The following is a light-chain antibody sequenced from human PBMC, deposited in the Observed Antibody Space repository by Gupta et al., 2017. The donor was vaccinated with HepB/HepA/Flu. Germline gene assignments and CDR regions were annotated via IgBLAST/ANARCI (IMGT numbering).Light chain of an antibody. CDR2: AAS. CDR1: QGISSW. V-gene: IGKV1-12*01. J-gene: IGKJ4*01. CDR3: QQANSFPLT. Sequence: DIQMTQCPSSVSASVGDRGTITCRASQGISSWLVWYQQKPGYAPKLLIYAASSLQSGVPSRFSGSGSGTDFTLTISSLQPEDFATYYCQQANSFPLTFGRGTKVEIK.